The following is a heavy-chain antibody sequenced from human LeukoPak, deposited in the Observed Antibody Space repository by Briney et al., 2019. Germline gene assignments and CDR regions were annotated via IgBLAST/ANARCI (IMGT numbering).Heavy chain of an antibody. Sequence: PLETLSLTCTVSGGSISSGCYYWSWIRQPAGRGLEWIGRIYTCGSTNYNASLKSRVTISVDTSKNQLSLKLSSVTAADTAVYYCARDRSTAMVGGYYYYMDVWGKGTTVTVSS. CDR3: ARDRSTAMVGGYYYYMDV. CDR2: IYTCGST. D-gene: IGHD5-18*01. V-gene: IGHV4-61*02. CDR1: GGSISSGCYY. J-gene: IGHJ6*03.